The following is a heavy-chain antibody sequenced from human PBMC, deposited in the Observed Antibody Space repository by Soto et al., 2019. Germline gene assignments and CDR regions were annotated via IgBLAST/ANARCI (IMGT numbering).Heavy chain of an antibody. Sequence: QVLLQESGPGLVQPSGTLSLSCAVSGVSISSNYYWGWVRQSPGKGLEWLGDISHIGSVNYSPSLMSRVTISMDRSENQFCLKLNPVTAADTAGYYGVRSFGWYAIDYWGQGTLVIVSS. D-gene: IGHD6-19*01. J-gene: IGHJ4*02. CDR3: VRSFGWYAIDY. V-gene: IGHV4-4*02. CDR2: ISHIGSV. CDR1: GVSISSNYY.